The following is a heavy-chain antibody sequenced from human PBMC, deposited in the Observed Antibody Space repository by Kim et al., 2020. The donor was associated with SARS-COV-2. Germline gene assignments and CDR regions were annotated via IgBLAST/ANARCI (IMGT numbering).Heavy chain of an antibody. J-gene: IGHJ4*02. CDR3: AGQHSGNFPVGDY. Sequence: GESLKISCQASGYTFTRHWIAWVRQVPGKGLEWIGVVYPGDSDTTYSPSFQGQVTISADKSSSTAYLQWRSLKASDTAIYYCAGQHSGNFPVGDYWSQGTQVTVSA. V-gene: IGHV5-51*01. D-gene: IGHD1-26*01. CDR1: GYTFTRHW. CDR2: VYPGDSDT.